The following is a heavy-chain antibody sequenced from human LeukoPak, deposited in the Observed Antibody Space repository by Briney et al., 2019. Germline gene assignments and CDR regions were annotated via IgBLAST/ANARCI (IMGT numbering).Heavy chain of an antibody. Sequence: ASVKVSCKASGYTFSGYYMHWVRQAPGQGLEWMGWINPNSGGTNYAQKFQGRATMTRDTSISTAYMELSRLRSDDTAVYYCARDGLYCSGDSCYPYYFDSWGQGTLVTVSS. CDR1: GYTFSGYY. J-gene: IGHJ4*02. V-gene: IGHV1-2*02. CDR2: INPNSGGT. D-gene: IGHD2-15*01. CDR3: ARDGLYCSGDSCYPYYFDS.